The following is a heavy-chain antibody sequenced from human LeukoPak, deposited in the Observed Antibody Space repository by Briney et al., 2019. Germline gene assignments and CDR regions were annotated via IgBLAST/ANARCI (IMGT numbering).Heavy chain of an antibody. CDR3: ARRARYCSSTSCYNGGGDYYYMDV. D-gene: IGHD2-2*02. J-gene: IGHJ6*03. CDR2: IWYDGSNK. CDR1: GFTFSSYG. V-gene: IGHV3-33*01. Sequence: GRSLRLSCAASGFTFSSYGMHWVRQAPGKGLEWVAVIWYDGSNKYYADSVKGRFTISRDNSKNTLYLQMNSLRAEDTAVYYCARRARYCSSTSCYNGGGDYYYMDVWGKGTTVTVSS.